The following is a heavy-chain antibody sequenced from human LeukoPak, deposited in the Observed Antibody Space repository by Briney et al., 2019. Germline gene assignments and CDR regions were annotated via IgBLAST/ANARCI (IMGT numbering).Heavy chain of an antibody. CDR1: GGSISSGSYY. Sequence: SQTLSLTCTVSGGSISSGSYYWSWIRQPAGKGLEWIGRIYTSGSTNYNPSLKSRVTISVDTSKNQFSLKLSSVTAADTAAYYCASTTDNRHYYDSSVAHWGQGTLVTVSS. V-gene: IGHV4-61*02. J-gene: IGHJ4*02. CDR3: ASTTDNRHYYDSSVAH. CDR2: IYTSGST. D-gene: IGHD3-22*01.